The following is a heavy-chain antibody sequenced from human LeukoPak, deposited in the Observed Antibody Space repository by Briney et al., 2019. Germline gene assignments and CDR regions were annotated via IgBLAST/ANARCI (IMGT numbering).Heavy chain of an antibody. D-gene: IGHD5-18*01. CDR3: ARQETWIQPYFDY. J-gene: IGHJ4*02. CDR2: IYYSGST. CDR1: GGSISSSSYY. V-gene: IGHV4-39*01. Sequence: SETLSLTCTVSGGSISSSSYYWGWIRQPPGKGLEWIGSIYYSGSTYYNPSLKSRVTISVDTSKNQFSLKLGSVTAADTAVYYCARQETWIQPYFDYWGQGTLVTVSS.